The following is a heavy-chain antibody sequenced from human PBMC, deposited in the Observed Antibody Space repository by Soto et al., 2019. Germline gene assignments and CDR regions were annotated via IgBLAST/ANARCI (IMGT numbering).Heavy chain of an antibody. V-gene: IGHV3-53*01. CDR1: GFTFSSYA. Sequence: GGALRLSCAASGFTFSSYAMHWVRQAPGEGLQLVSIMYSGGSTFYADSVKGRFTVSRDDSKNTLYLQMNNLTVGDTGVYYCTKTRSASRSPSDYWGQGTLVTVSS. D-gene: IGHD3-16*02. J-gene: IGHJ4*02. CDR2: MYSGGST. CDR3: TKTRSASRSPSDY.